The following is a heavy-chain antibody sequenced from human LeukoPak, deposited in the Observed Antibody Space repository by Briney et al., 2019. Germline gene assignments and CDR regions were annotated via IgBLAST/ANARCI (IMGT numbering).Heavy chain of an antibody. V-gene: IGHV3-13*01. Sequence: PGGSLRLSCAASGFTFSSYGMHWVRQATGKGLEWVSAIGTAGDTYYPGSVKGRFTISRENAKNSLYLQMNSLRAGDTAVYYCARAPPYYDFWSGHTDYYYGMDVWGQGTTVTVSS. J-gene: IGHJ6*02. D-gene: IGHD3-3*01. CDR3: ARAPPYYDFWSGHTDYYYGMDV. CDR1: GFTFSSYG. CDR2: IGTAGDT.